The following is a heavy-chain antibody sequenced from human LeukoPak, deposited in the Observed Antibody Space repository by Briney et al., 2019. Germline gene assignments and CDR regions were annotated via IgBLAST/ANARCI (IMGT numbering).Heavy chain of an antibody. J-gene: IGHJ6*03. V-gene: IGHV3-33*06. CDR1: GFVLSDYG. Sequence: GGSLRLSCAASGFVLSDYGMHWVRQAPGKGLEWVAVIWYDGSNKYYADSVKGRFTISRDNSKNTLYLQMNSLRAEDTAVYYCAKGLGGATTDYYYYYMDVWGKGTTVTVSS. CDR3: AKGLGGATTDYYYYYMDV. D-gene: IGHD1-26*01. CDR2: IWYDGSNK.